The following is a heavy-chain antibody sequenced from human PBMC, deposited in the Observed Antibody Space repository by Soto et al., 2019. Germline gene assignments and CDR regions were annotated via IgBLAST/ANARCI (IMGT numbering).Heavy chain of an antibody. D-gene: IGHD3-10*01. J-gene: IGHJ5*02. CDR3: ARGTVVRGVIKEPRWFDP. CDR2: IYYSGST. Sequence: SETLSLTCTVSGGSISSGDYYWSWIRQPPGKGLEWIGYIYYSGSTYYNPSLKSRVTISVDTSKNQFSLKLSSVTAADAAVYYCARGTVVRGVIKEPRWFDPWGQGTLVPSPQ. CDR1: GGSISSGDYY. V-gene: IGHV4-30-4*01.